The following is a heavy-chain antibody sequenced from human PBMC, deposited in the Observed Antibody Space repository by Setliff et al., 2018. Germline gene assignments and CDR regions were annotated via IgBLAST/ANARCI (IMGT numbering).Heavy chain of an antibody. CDR3: ARSAANGGHDPFDI. CDR2: ISDSSFHI. CDR1: GLPFSISS. D-gene: IGHD6-25*01. V-gene: IGHV3-21*01. J-gene: IGHJ3*02. Sequence: GESLKISCAASGLPFSISSMHWVRQAPGKGLEWVSSISDSSFHIYYRDSVRGRFTISRDNAKNSLYLQMNSLRADDTAVYYCARSAANGGHDPFDIWGQGTMVTASS.